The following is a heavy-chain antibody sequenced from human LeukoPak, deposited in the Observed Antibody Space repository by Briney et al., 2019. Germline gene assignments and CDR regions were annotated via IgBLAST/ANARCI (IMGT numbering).Heavy chain of an antibody. V-gene: IGHV3-7*03. CDR1: GFTFSSYW. CDR3: ARGVGATRLAAFDI. J-gene: IGHJ3*02. Sequence: GGSLRLSCAASGFTFSSYWMSWVRQAPGKGLEWVANIKQDGSEKYYVDSVKGRFTISRDNAKNSLYLQMNSLRAEDTALYYCARGVGATRLAAFDIWGQGTMVTVSS. CDR2: IKQDGSEK. D-gene: IGHD1-26*01.